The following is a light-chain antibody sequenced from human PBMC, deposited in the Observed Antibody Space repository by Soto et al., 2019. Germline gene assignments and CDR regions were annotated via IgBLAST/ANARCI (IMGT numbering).Light chain of an antibody. CDR1: QSISTN. CDR2: DAS. CDR3: QQYNNWPRT. Sequence: EIVMTQSPATLSVSPGERAILSCRASQSISTNLAWYQQKPGQAPRLLIHDASTRATGLPARFSGSGSGTEFTLTISSLQSEDFAVFYCQQYNNWPRTFGQGTKVEIK. V-gene: IGKV3-15*01. J-gene: IGKJ1*01.